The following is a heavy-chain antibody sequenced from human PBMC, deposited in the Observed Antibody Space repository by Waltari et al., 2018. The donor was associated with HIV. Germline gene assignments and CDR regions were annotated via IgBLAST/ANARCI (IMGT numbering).Heavy chain of an antibody. J-gene: IGHJ4*02. CDR2: INQSGIT. CDR1: GGSLSGYH. Sequence: VQVHQWGAGLLKPSETLSLTCAVYGGSLSGYHWNWIRQPPGKGLEWIGEINQSGITNYNPSLKSRVTISIDTSKNQFSLKLTSVTAADTAVYYCAISGAVAALIDYWGQGTLVTVSS. V-gene: IGHV4-34*01. CDR3: AISGAVAALIDY. D-gene: IGHD6-13*01.